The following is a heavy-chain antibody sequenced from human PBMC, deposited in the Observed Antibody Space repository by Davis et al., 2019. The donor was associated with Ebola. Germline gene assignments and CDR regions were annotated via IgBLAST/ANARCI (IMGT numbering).Heavy chain of an antibody. CDR2: INHSGST. D-gene: IGHD3-10*01. CDR3: VRGPRGRLNYYYGMDV. Sequence: PSETLSLTCAVYGGSFSGYYWSWIRQPPGKGLEWIGEINHSGSTNYNPSLKSRVTISVDTSKNQFSLKLSSVTAADTAVYYCVRGPRGRLNYYYGMDVWGQGTTVTVSS. V-gene: IGHV4-34*01. CDR1: GGSFSGYY. J-gene: IGHJ6*02.